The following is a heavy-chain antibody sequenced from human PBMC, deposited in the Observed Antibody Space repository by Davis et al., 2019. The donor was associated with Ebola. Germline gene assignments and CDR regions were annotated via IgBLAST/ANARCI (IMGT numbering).Heavy chain of an antibody. J-gene: IGHJ5*02. Sequence: PGGSLRLSCAASGFTFSSYWMYWVRQAPGKGLVWVSGINSDGSSTSYADSVKGRFTISRDNAKNSLYLQMNSLRAEDTAVYYCAREDSNYSHFDPWGQGTLVTVSS. CDR1: GFTFSSYW. CDR2: INSDGSST. V-gene: IGHV3-74*01. CDR3: AREDSNYSHFDP. D-gene: IGHD4-11*01.